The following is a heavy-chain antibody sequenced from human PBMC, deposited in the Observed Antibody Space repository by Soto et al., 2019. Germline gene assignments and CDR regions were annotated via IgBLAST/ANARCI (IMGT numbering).Heavy chain of an antibody. CDR2: ISGSGGST. CDR1: GLTFSSYA. CDR3: AKVKSSGWYYFDY. Sequence: PGGSLRLCCAASGLTFSSYAMSWVRQAPGKGLEWVSGISGSGGSTYYADSVKGRFTISRDNSKNTLYLQMNSLRAEDTAVYYCAKVKSSGWYYFDYWGQGTVVTVSS. V-gene: IGHV3-23*01. D-gene: IGHD6-19*01. J-gene: IGHJ4*02.